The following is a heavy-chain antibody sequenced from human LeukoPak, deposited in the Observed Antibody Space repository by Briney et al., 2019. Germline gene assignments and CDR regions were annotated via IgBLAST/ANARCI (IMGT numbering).Heavy chain of an antibody. CDR2: IYYSGST. CDR1: GGSISSYY. D-gene: IGHD6-13*01. V-gene: IGHV4-59*01. Sequence: PSETLSLTCTVSGGSISSYYWSWIRQPPGKGLEWIGYIYYSGSTNYNPSLKSRVTISVDTSKNQFSLKLSSVTAADTAVYYCARGVVAAAGYDAFDIWGQGTMVTVSS. CDR3: ARGVVAAAGYDAFDI. J-gene: IGHJ3*02.